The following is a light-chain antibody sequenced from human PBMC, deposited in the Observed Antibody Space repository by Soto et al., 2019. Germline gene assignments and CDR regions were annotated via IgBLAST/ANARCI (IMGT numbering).Light chain of an antibody. CDR3: SSYTSSSTVV. V-gene: IGLV2-14*01. CDR2: DVS. J-gene: IGLJ2*01. CDR1: SSDVGVYNY. Sequence: QSALTQPASVSGSPGQSITISCTGSSSDVGVYNYVSWYQQHPGKAPKLIIYDVSNRPSGVSNRFSGSKSGNTASLTISGLQAEDEADYYCSSYTSSSTVVFGGGTKVTVL.